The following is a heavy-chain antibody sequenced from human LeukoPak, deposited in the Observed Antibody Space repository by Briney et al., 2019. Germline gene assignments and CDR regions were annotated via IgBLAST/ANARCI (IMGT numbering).Heavy chain of an antibody. J-gene: IGHJ5*02. CDR1: GGSVSSSSYY. D-gene: IGHD2-2*01. CDR3: ARRGYCSSTSCYEYWFDP. V-gene: IGHV4-39*01. CDR2: IYYSGST. Sequence: SETLSLTCTVSGGSVSSSSYYWGWIRQPPGKGLEWIGIIYYSGSTYYNPSLKSRLTISVDTSKNQFSLKLSSVTATDTAVYYCARRGYCSSTSCYEYWFDPWGQGTLVTVSS.